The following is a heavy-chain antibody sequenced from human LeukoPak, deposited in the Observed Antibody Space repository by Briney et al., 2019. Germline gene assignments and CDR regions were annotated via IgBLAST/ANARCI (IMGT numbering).Heavy chain of an antibody. J-gene: IGHJ3*02. CDR2: INPILGVV. CDR3: ARIAEPYYYDRGYAFDI. Sequence: VTVSYMDSGGTFNMYVISGVAPAPGRGGEGVGRINPILGVVNYTRTFQGRVTITADKSTSTAYMALSSLRSEHTAVYYCARIAEPYYYDRGYAFDIWGQGTMVTVSS. CDR1: GGTFNMYV. D-gene: IGHD3-22*01. V-gene: IGHV1-69*17.